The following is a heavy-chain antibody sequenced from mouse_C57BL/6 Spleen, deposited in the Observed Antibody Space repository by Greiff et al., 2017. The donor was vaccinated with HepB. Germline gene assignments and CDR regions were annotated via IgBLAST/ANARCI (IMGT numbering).Heavy chain of an antibody. J-gene: IGHJ1*03. CDR3: EYYYGSSPRWYFDV. Sequence: QVTLKESGPGILQPSQTLSLTCSFSGFSLCTFGMGVGWIRHPSGKGLEWLAHSWWDDDKYYNPALKSRLTISKDTSKNQGILKIANVDTADTATYYCEYYYGSSPRWYFDVWGTGTTVTVSS. CDR2: SWWDDDK. CDR1: GFSLCTFGMG. V-gene: IGHV8-8*01. D-gene: IGHD1-1*01.